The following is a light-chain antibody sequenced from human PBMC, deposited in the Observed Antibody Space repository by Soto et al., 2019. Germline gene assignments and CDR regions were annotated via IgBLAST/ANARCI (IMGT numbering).Light chain of an antibody. CDR3: CSYAGSSTWV. J-gene: IGLJ3*02. CDR1: SRDVGSYNL. V-gene: IGLV2-23*01. CDR2: EGS. Sequence: QSVLTQPASVSGSPGQSITISCTGPSRDVGSYNLVSWYQQHPGKAPKLMIYEGSKRPSGVSKRFSGSKSGNTASLTLSGLQAEDEADYYCCSYAGSSTWVFGGGTKLTVL.